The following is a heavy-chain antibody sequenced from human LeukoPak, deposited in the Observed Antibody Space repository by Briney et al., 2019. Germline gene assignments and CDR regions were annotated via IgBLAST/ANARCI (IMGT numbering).Heavy chain of an antibody. V-gene: IGHV3-23*01. J-gene: IGHJ4*02. Sequence: GGSLRLSCAVSEFTFSTYGMNWVRQAPGKGLEWVSAISDNGERTYYADSVKGRFTISRDNSKSTLYLQMNSLRAEDTAVYYCAKERGVSKPFDYWGQGTLVTVSS. D-gene: IGHD2-8*02. CDR3: AKERGVSKPFDY. CDR2: ISDNGERT. CDR1: EFTFSTYG.